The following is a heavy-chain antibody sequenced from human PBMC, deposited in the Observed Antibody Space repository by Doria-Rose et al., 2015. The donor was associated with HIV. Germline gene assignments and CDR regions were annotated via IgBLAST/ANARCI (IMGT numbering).Heavy chain of an antibody. CDR2: IFSDDER. D-gene: IGHD6-13*01. CDR1: GVSLSSPGMG. V-gene: IGHV2-26*01. CDR3: ARIKSSRWYHKYYFDF. J-gene: IGHJ4*02. Sequence: QESGPVLVKPTETLTLTCTVSGVSLSSPGMGVSWIRQPPGKALEWLANIFSDDERSYKTSLTSRLTISRSTSKSQVVLTMTDMDPVDTATYYCARIKSSRWYHKYYFDFWGQGTLVIVSA.